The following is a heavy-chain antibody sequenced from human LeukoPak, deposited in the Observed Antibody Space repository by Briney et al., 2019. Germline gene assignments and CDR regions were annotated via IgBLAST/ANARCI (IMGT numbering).Heavy chain of an antibody. CDR1: GFTFSTYW. D-gene: IGHD1-14*01. CDR2: IAQDGSLK. CDR3: ATTGYYYYYMDV. J-gene: IGHJ6*03. Sequence: GGSLRLSCAASGFTFSTYWMTWVRQAPGKGLEWVANIAQDGSLKYYSDSVEGRFTISRDNAKNSLSLQMNSLRAEDTAVYYSATTGYYYYYMDVWGKGTTVTVS. V-gene: IGHV3-7*03.